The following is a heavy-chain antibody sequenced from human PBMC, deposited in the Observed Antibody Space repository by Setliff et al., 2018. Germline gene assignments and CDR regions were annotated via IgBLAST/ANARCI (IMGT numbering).Heavy chain of an antibody. V-gene: IGHV4-39*01. CDR1: GGTFSDYY. J-gene: IGHJ4*02. D-gene: IGHD1-1*01. Sequence: PSQTLSLTCATSGGTFSDYYWTWIRQPPGKGLEWIGSIYYSGSTYYNPSLKSRVTISVDTSKNQFSLSLSSVTAADTAVYYCARTGTYRYFDYWGQGTLVTVSS. CDR2: IYYSGST. CDR3: ARTGTYRYFDY.